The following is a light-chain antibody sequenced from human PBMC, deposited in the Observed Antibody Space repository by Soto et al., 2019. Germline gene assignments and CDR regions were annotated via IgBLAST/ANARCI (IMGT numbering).Light chain of an antibody. Sequence: QSVLTQPASVSGSPGQSITISCTGSSSDVGSYNLVSWYQQLPGEAPKLMIYECSKRPSGVSNRCSGCKSGNTASLPISGLQAEDAADYYCCSFERSITLVFGGGTKLTVL. CDR1: SSDVGSYNL. CDR2: ECS. CDR3: CSFERSITLV. J-gene: IGLJ2*01. V-gene: IGLV2-23*01.